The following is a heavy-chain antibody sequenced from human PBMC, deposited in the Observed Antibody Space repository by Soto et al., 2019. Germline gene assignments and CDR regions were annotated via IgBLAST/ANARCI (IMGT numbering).Heavy chain of an antibody. CDR2: IIPILGIA. D-gene: IGHD1-1*01. Sequence: ASVKVSCKASGGTFSSYTISWVRQAPGQGLEWMGRIIPILGIANYAQKFQGRVTITADKSTSTAYMELSSLRSEDTAVYYCASPPSGTEHDGAFDIWGQGTMVTVSS. CDR3: ASPPSGTEHDGAFDI. V-gene: IGHV1-69*02. J-gene: IGHJ3*02. CDR1: GGTFSSYT.